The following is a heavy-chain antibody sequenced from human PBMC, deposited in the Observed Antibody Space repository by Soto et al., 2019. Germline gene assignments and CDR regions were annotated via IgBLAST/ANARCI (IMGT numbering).Heavy chain of an antibody. CDR1: GFTFSSYG. D-gene: IGHD2-15*01. CDR2: IWYDGSNK. CDR3: ARDFVAGASEY. V-gene: IGHV3-33*01. J-gene: IGHJ4*02. Sequence: QVQLVESGGGVVQPGRSLRLSCAASGFTFSSYGMHWVRQAPGKGLEWVAVIWYDGSNKYYADSVKGRFTISRDNSKNTLYLQMNSLRAEDAAVYYCARDFVAGASEYSGQGSLVTVSS.